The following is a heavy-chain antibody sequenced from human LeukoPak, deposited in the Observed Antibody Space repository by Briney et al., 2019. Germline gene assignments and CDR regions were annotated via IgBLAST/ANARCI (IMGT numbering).Heavy chain of an antibody. CDR3: ARVLRGVSPFDY. V-gene: IGHV3-30-3*01. D-gene: IGHD5-12*01. CDR1: GFTFSSYA. J-gene: IGHJ4*02. CDR2: ISYDGSNK. Sequence: QTGGSLRLSCAASGFTFSSYAMHWVRQAPGKGLEWVAVISYDGSNKYYADSVKGRFTISRDNSKNTLYLQMNSLRAEDTAVYYCARVLRGVSPFDYWGQGTLVTVSS.